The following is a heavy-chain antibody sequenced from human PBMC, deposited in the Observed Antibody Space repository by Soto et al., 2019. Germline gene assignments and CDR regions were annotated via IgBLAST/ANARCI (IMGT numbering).Heavy chain of an antibody. J-gene: IGHJ6*02. CDR3: ASTKNQRRGRGRAYYYYGMDG. V-gene: IGHV5-51*01. CDR2: IYPGDSDT. CDR1: GYSFTSYW. Sequence: GESLKISCKGSGYSFTSYWIGWVRQMPGKGLEWMGIIYPGDSDTRYSPSFQGQVTISADKSISTAYLQWSSLKASDTAMYYCASTKNQRRGRGRAYYYYGMDGWGQGTTVTVSS. D-gene: IGHD2-2*01.